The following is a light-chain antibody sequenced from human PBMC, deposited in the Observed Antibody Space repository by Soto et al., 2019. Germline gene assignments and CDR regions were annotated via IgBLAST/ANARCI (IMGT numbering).Light chain of an antibody. CDR2: EVS. CDR3: SSYTRSSIVV. J-gene: IGLJ2*01. V-gene: IGLV2-14*01. Sequence: QSALTQPASVSGSPGQSITISCTGTSSDVGGYKYVSWYQQHPGKAPKLMIYEVSNRPSGVSKRFSGSKSGNTASLTISGLQAEDEADYYCSSYTRSSIVVFGGGTKLTVL. CDR1: SSDVGGYKY.